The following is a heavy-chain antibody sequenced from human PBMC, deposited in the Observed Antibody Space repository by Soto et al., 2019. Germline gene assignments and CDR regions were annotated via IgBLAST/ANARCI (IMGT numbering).Heavy chain of an antibody. Sequence: QVQLVESGGGVVQPGRSLRLSCAASGFTFSSDGMHWVRQAPCKGLEWVAVIWYDGSNKYYADSVKGRFTISRDNSKNTLYMQMNSLRAEHPAVYYSARDSRFGEFGPEPPFCYWGQGTLVTVSS. V-gene: IGHV3-33*01. D-gene: IGHD3-10*01. CDR2: IWYDGSNK. CDR3: ARDSRFGEFGPEPPFCY. CDR1: GFTFSSDG. J-gene: IGHJ4*02.